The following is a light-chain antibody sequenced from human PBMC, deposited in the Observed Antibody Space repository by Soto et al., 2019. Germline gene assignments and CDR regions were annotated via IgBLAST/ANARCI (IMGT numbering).Light chain of an antibody. CDR3: QHYYTTPRT. V-gene: IGKV4-1*01. J-gene: IGKJ1*01. CDR2: CAS. Sequence: DIVMTQSPDSLAVSLGERATINCKSSQSVLHSSHNKNYLAWYQQKPGQPPKLLIYCASTRKSGVPDRCSGSGSGTDFTLTISSLQAEDVAVYYCQHYYTTPRTFGQGTKVEIK. CDR1: QSVLHSSHNKNY.